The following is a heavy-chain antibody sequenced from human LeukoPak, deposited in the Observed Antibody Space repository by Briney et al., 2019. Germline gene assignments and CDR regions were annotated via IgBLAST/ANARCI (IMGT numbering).Heavy chain of an antibody. CDR3: ARIRLVGATQTLETIDY. J-gene: IGHJ4*02. V-gene: IGHV1-2*02. CDR1: GYTFTGYY. Sequence: VASVKVSCKASGYTFTGYYMHWVRQAPGQGLEWMGWINPNSGGTNYAQKFQGRVTMTRDTSISTAYMELSRLRSDDTAVYYCARIRLVGATQTLETIDYWGQGTLVTVSS. D-gene: IGHD1-26*01. CDR2: INPNSGGT.